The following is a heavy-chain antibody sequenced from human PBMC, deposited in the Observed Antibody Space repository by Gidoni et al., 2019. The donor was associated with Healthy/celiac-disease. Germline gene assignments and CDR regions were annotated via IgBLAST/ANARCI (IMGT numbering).Heavy chain of an antibody. CDR1: GFTFSSYG. V-gene: IGHV3-30*18. CDR3: AKDDSVAGTTWGPSDY. J-gene: IGHJ4*02. D-gene: IGHD1-7*01. CDR2: ISYDGSNK. Sequence: QVQLVESGGGVVQPGRSLRLSCAASGFTFSSYGMHWVRPAPGKGLEWVAVISYDGSNKYYADSVNGRFTISRDNSKNTLYLQMNSLRAEDTAVYYCAKDDSVAGTTWGPSDYWGQGTLVTVSS.